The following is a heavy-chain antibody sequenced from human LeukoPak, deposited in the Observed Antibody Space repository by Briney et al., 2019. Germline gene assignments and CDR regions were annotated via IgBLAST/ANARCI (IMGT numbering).Heavy chain of an antibody. V-gene: IGHV3-33*01. CDR3: ARGMTAIDY. Sequence: GGSLRLSCAAAGFTFTSYGMHWVRQAPGKGLEWVAVMWYHGRDQYYADSVKGRFTISRDISKNEVYLQMNSLRAEDTAVYYCARGMTAIDYWGQGTLVTVSS. CDR2: MWYHGRDQ. J-gene: IGHJ4*02. D-gene: IGHD2-21*02. CDR1: GFTFTSYG.